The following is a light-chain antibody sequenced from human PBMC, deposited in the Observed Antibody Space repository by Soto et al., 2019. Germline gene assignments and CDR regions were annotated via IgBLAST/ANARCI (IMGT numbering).Light chain of an antibody. CDR1: QSVTSNY. J-gene: IGKJ1*01. Sequence: EVVLTQSPGTVSLSPGERATLSCRASQSVTSNYLARYQQKPGQAPRLLIYAASSRATGIPDRFSGSGSGTDFSLTITRLEPEDFAVYYCQQYGSSLTWTFGQGTKVEIK. V-gene: IGKV3-20*01. CDR2: AAS. CDR3: QQYGSSLTWT.